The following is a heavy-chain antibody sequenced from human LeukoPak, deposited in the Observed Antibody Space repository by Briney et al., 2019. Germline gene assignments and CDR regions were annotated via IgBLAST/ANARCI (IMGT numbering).Heavy chain of an antibody. Sequence: PGGSLRLSCAASGFTFSSYWMHWVRQAPGKGLEWVSSISSSSSYIYYAGSVKGRFTISRDNAKNSLYLQMNSLRAEDTAVYYCARGDSSSSGFDYWGQGTLVTVSS. CDR2: ISSSSSYI. CDR3: ARGDSSSSGFDY. CDR1: GFTFSSYW. J-gene: IGHJ4*02. D-gene: IGHD6-6*01. V-gene: IGHV3-21*01.